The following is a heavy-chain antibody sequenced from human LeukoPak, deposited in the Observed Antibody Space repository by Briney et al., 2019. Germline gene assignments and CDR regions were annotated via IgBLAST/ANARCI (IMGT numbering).Heavy chain of an antibody. D-gene: IGHD3-10*01. CDR3: ARGGPYYYGSGSFYNAYYYGMDV. V-gene: IGHV1-3*01. CDR1: GYTFTSYA. Sequence: ASVKVSCKASGYTFTSYAMHWLRQAPGQRLEWMGWINAGNGNTKYSQKFQGRVTITRDTSASTAYMELSSLRSEDTAVYYWARGGPYYYGSGSFYNAYYYGMDVWGQGTTVTVSS. CDR2: INAGNGNT. J-gene: IGHJ6*02.